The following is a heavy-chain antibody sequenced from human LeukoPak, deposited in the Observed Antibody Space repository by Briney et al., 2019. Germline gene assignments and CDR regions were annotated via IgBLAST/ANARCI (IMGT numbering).Heavy chain of an antibody. CDR2: IRYDGSNK. J-gene: IGHJ4*02. V-gene: IGHV3-30*02. CDR3: ANAKNVDTAFFDY. CDR1: GFTFSSYG. D-gene: IGHD5-18*01. Sequence: AGGSLRLSCAASGFTFSSYGMHWVRQAPGKGLEWVAFIRYDGSNKYYADSVKGRFTISRDNSKNTLYLQMNSLRAEDTAVYYWANAKNVDTAFFDYWGQGTLVTVSS.